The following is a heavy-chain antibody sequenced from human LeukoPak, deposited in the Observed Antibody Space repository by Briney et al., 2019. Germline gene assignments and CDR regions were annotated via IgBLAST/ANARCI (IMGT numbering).Heavy chain of an antibody. J-gene: IGHJ4*02. CDR1: GGSISSGGYS. CDR3: ARGGNSAWYFDY. CDR2: IYHSGST. V-gene: IGHV4-30-2*01. Sequence: SETLSLTCAVSGGSISSGGYSWSWIRQPPGKGLEWIGYIYHSGSTYYNPSLKSRVTISLDRSRNQFSLRLNSVTAADTAVYYCARGGNSAWYFDYWGQGTLVTVSS. D-gene: IGHD6-19*01.